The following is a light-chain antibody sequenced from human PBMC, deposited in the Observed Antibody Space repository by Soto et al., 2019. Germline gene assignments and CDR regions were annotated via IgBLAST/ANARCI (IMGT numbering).Light chain of an antibody. CDR1: SGSLS. CDR3: AGRDYRLSGLYV. J-gene: IGLJ1*01. CDR2: NNY. V-gene: IGLV1-44*01. Sequence: QSVLTQPPSASGTPGQRVTISCSASSGSLSVDWYQHLPGTAPKLLIYNNYQRPSGVPDRFSGSESGTSASLVISGLQSEDDADYYCAGRDYRLSGLYVFGTGTKLTVL.